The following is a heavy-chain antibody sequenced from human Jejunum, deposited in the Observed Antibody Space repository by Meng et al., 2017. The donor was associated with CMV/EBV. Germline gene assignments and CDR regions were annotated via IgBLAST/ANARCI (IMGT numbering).Heavy chain of an antibody. CDR3: VRSSITGGFDP. V-gene: IGHV6-1*01. Sequence: GDSVSSNRAAWNWIRQSPSRGLEWLGRTYYRSNWSTDYALSVKSRITISPDTSKNQVSLHLTSLTPEDTAMYYCVRSSITGGFDPWGQGTLVTVSS. CDR1: GDSVSSNRAA. CDR2: TYYRSNWST. J-gene: IGHJ5*02. D-gene: IGHD7-27*01.